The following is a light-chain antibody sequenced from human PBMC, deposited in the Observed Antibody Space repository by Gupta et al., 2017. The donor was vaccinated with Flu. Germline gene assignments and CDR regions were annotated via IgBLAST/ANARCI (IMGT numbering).Light chain of an antibody. CDR1: QDISNY. J-gene: IGKJ4*01. CDR3: QQYDNPALT. CDR2: DAS. V-gene: IGKV1-33*01. Sequence: DINMTQSPSSLSASVGDRVTITCQTSQDISNYLNWYQQKPGKAPKLLIYDASNLETGVPSRFSGSGSGTDFTLTISSLQPEDIATYYCQQYDNPALTFGGGTKLEIK.